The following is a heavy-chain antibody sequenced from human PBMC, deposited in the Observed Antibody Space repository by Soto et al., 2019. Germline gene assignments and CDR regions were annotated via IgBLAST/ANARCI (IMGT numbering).Heavy chain of an antibody. V-gene: IGHV3-23*01. CDR2: LSNTGRRT. J-gene: IGHJ4*02. Sequence: EVQVLESGGGLVQPGGSLRLSCVVSVFPFGANAMSWVRQAPGKELEWVSGLSNTGRRTSYADSVKGRFNISRDNSENTVYLQMNSLRVEDTAVYYCATEMGATQGPFDNWGQGTLVTVSS. CDR3: ATEMGATQGPFDN. D-gene: IGHD1-26*01. CDR1: VFPFGANA.